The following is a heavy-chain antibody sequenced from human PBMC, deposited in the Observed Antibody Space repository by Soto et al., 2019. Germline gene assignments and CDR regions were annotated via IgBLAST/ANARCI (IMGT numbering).Heavy chain of an antibody. J-gene: IGHJ6*02. V-gene: IGHV3-15*07. Sequence: GGSLRLSCAASGFTFSNAWMNCVRQAPGKGLEWVGRIKSKTDGGTTDYAAPVKGRFTISRDDSKNTLYLQMNSLKTEDTAVYYCTTAPRPRLVPAAFYYYGMDVWGQGTTVTVSS. D-gene: IGHD2-2*01. CDR1: GFTFSNAW. CDR3: TTAPRPRLVPAAFYYYGMDV. CDR2: IKSKTDGGTT.